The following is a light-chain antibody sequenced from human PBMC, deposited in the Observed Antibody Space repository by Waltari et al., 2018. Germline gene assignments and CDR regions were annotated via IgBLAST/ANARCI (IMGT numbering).Light chain of an antibody. Sequence: QSVLTQPPSASGTPGQGVTISCSGTSSNIGTNYVYWYQQVPGTAPKLRFSRDTQRPSGVPDRCSGSKSGTSASLAISGVRSEDEADYYCAAWDDSLRFWVFGGGTKLTVL. V-gene: IGLV1-47*01. CDR3: AAWDDSLRFWV. J-gene: IGLJ3*02. CDR2: RDT. CDR1: SSNIGTNY.